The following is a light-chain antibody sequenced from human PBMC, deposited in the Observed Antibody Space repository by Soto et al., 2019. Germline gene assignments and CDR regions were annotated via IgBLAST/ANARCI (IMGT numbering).Light chain of an antibody. J-gene: IGKJ1*01. V-gene: IGKV3-15*01. CDR2: RAS. CDR3: HQYNYWLAWT. Sequence: EIVLTQSPATLSVSPGGRATLSCRASQSISTNLAWYQQRPGQAPRLLIYRASTRAAGVPARFSGSGSGTEFTLTISGLQSEDFAVYYCHQYNYWLAWTFGQGTKVDIK. CDR1: QSISTN.